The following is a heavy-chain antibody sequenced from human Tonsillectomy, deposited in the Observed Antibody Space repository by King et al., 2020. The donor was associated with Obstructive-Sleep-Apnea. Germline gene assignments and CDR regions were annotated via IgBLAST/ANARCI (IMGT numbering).Heavy chain of an antibody. J-gene: IGHJ4*02. V-gene: IGHV3-74*01. Sequence: VQLVESGGGLVQPEGSLRLSCVASGFTFSNYWMHWIRQAPGKGLVWVSRVNSDGRSTTYADSVKGRFTISKDFAKNTLYLHVDGLSAEDTAVHYCARGYSYAGGLFDSWGQGTLVTVSS. CDR1: GFTFSNYW. CDR3: ARGYSYAGGLFDS. D-gene: IGHD5-18*01. CDR2: VNSDGRST.